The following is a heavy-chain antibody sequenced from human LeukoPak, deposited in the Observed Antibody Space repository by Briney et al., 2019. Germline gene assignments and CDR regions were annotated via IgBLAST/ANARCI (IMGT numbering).Heavy chain of an antibody. Sequence: PGRSLRLSCAASGFTFDDYAMHWVRQAPGKGLEWVAGISWDSVSIVYADSVKGRFTISRDNAKNSLYLQMSNLRPEDTALFYCAKDFGAGSYSYYNAFDVWGQGTMVTVSS. CDR3: AKDFGAGSYSYYNAFDV. CDR2: ISWDSVSI. CDR1: GFTFDDYA. J-gene: IGHJ3*01. D-gene: IGHD3-10*01. V-gene: IGHV3-9*01.